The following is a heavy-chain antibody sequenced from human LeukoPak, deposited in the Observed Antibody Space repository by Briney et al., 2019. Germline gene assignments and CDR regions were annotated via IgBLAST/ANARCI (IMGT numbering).Heavy chain of an antibody. J-gene: IGHJ4*02. Sequence: SETLSLTCTVSGYSISSGYYWGWIRQPPGKGLEWIGSIYHSGNTNYNPSLKSRVTISVDTSKNQFSLKLSSVTAADTAVYYCARGVEAGIAAAGRRGFDYWGQGTLVTVSS. D-gene: IGHD6-13*01. V-gene: IGHV4-38-2*02. CDR1: GYSISSGYY. CDR3: ARGVEAGIAAAGRRGFDY. CDR2: IYHSGNT.